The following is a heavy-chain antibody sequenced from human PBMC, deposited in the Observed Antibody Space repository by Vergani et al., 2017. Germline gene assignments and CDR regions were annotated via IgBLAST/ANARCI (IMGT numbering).Heavy chain of an antibody. CDR1: GFNFGEYG. V-gene: IGHV3-49*04. J-gene: IGHJ4*02. D-gene: IGHD4-23*01. Sequence: EVQLVESGGDLVQPGRSLRLSCQTSGFNFGEYGVSWVRQAPGKCLEWIGFIRSKTYGATTEYAASVRGRFTISRDDSKGIAYLQMSSLKKEDTAVYRCAVEIYDYGGSRDFDYWGQGTLVVVSS. CDR2: IRSKTYGATT. CDR3: AVEIYDYGGSRDFDY.